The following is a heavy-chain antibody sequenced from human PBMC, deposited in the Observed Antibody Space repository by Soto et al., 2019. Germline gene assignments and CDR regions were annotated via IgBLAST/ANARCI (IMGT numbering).Heavy chain of an antibody. CDR1: GGSISSSSYY. J-gene: IGHJ6*02. CDR2: IYYSVST. V-gene: IGHV4-39*01. Sequence: PSETLSLTCTVSGGSISSSSYYWGWIRQPPGKGLEWIGSIYYSVSTYYSPSLKSRVTISVDTSKNQFSLKLSSVTAADTAVYYCARRIAAAKYYYYYGMDVWGQGTTVTVSS. CDR3: ARRIAAAKYYYYYGMDV. D-gene: IGHD6-13*01.